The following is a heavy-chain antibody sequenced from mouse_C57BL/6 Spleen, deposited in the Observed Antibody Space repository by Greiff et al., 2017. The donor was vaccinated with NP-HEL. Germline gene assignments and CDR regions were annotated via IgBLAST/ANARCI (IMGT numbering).Heavy chain of an antibody. J-gene: IGHJ3*01. V-gene: IGHV1-15*01. CDR3: ARRDGDGQGFAY. CDR1: GYTFTDYE. D-gene: IGHD2-3*01. CDR2: IYPENGGT. Sequence: QVQLQQSGAELVRPGASVTLSCKASGYTFTDYEMHWVKQTPVHGLEWIGAIYPENGGTAYNQKFKGKATLTADKSSSTAYMELRSLTTEDSAVYYCARRDGDGQGFAYWGQGTLVTVSA.